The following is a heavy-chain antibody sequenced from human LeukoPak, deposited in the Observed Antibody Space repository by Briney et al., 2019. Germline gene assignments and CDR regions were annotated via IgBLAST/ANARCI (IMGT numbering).Heavy chain of an antibody. CDR1: GFTFSSYA. Sequence: GGSLRLSCAASGFTFSSYAMSWVRQAPGKGLEWVLAISGSGGNTYYADSVKGRFTISRDNSKNTLYLQMNSLRAEDTAVYYCAKVESYYYYGMDVWGQGTTVTVSS. CDR2: ISGSGGNT. CDR3: AKVESYYYYGMDV. D-gene: IGHD3-3*01. J-gene: IGHJ6*02. V-gene: IGHV3-23*01.